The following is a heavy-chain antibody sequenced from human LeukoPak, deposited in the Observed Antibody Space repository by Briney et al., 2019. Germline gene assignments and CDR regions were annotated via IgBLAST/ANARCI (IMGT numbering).Heavy chain of an antibody. J-gene: IGHJ5*02. Sequence: GAPVKVSCKASGYTFTSYAMNWVRQAPGQGLEWMGWINTNTGNPTYAQGFTGRFVFSLDTSVSTAYLQIGSLKAEDTAVYYCARVQYSYEGYNWFDPWGQGTLVTVSS. CDR3: ARVQYSYEGYNWFDP. CDR1: GYTFTSYA. CDR2: INTNTGNP. V-gene: IGHV7-4-1*01. D-gene: IGHD5-18*01.